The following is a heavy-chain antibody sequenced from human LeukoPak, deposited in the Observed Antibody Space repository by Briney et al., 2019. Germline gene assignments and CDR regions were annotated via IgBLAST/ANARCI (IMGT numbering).Heavy chain of an antibody. D-gene: IGHD1-14*01. Sequence: ASVKVSCKASGYTFTGYYMHWVRQAPGQGLEWMGWINPNSGGTNYAQKLQGRVTMTTDTSTSTAYMELRSLRSDDTAVYYCARAGASGPEVDYWGQGTLVTVSS. CDR1: GYTFTGYY. J-gene: IGHJ4*02. V-gene: IGHV1-2*02. CDR2: INPNSGGT. CDR3: ARAGASGPEVDY.